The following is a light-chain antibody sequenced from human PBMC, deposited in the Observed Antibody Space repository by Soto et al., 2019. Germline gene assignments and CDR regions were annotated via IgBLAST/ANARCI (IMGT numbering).Light chain of an antibody. CDR2: DAS. CDR1: QSISTW. CDR3: QQYNSYS. J-gene: IGKJ1*01. Sequence: DIQMTQSPSTLPASVGDRVTIICRASQSISTWLAWYQQKPGKAPKLLIYDASSLESGVPSRFGGGGSGTEFTLTISSLQPDDFATYYCQQYNSYSFGQGSNVDIK. V-gene: IGKV1-5*02.